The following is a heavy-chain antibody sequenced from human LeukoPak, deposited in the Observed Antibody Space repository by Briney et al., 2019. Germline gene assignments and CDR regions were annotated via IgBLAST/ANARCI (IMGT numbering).Heavy chain of an antibody. Sequence: RPGRSLRLSCAASGFAFDDYAMHWVRQAPGKGLEWVSGINGSGDKTYYADSVKGRFTISRDDSKNTLSLQMNDLRVEDTAVYYCARERPDSRNLDSWGRGALVTVSS. CDR3: ARERPDSRNLDS. CDR2: INGSGDKT. CDR1: GFAFDDYA. V-gene: IGHV3-20*04. D-gene: IGHD1-14*01. J-gene: IGHJ4*02.